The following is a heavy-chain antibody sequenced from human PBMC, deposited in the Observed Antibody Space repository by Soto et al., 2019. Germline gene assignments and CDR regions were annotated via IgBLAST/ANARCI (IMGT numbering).Heavy chain of an antibody. CDR3: ARGGKNMAADYDFWSGYRGYYYYYYTDV. J-gene: IGHJ6*03. Sequence: ASVKASCKASGYTFTSYDINWVRQATGQGLEWMGWMNPNSGNTGYAQKFQGRVTMTRNTSISTAYMELSSLRSEDTAVYYCARGGKNMAADYDFWSGYRGYYYYYYTDVWGKGTTVTVSS. CDR1: GYTFTSYD. D-gene: IGHD3-3*01. CDR2: MNPNSGNT. V-gene: IGHV1-8*01.